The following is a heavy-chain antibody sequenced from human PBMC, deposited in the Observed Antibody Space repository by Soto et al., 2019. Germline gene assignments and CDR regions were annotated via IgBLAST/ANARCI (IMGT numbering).Heavy chain of an antibody. D-gene: IGHD2-8*01. CDR3: ARSPYCTNGVCYTLFDY. J-gene: IGHJ4*02. Sequence: QVQLQESGPGLVKPSETLSLTCTVSGGSVSSFSYYWSWIRQPPGKGLEWIGYIYYSGSTYYNPSLKSRVTISVDTSKNQFSLKLSSVTAADTAVYYCARSPYCTNGVCYTLFDYWGQGTLVTVSS. CDR2: IYYSGST. CDR1: GGSVSSFSYY. V-gene: IGHV4-61*01.